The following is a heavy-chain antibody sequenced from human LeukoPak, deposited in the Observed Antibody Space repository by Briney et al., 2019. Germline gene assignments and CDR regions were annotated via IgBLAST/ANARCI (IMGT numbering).Heavy chain of an antibody. D-gene: IGHD3-22*01. CDR1: GFTVSSNY. Sequence: PGGSLRLSCAASGFTVSSNYMSWVRQAPGKGLEWVSVIYSGGSTYYADSVKGRFTISRDNSKNTLYLQMNSLRAEDTAVYYCARDEAYYDSSGYYSSFDYWGQGTLVTVSS. CDR3: ARDEAYYDSSGYYSSFDY. J-gene: IGHJ4*02. V-gene: IGHV3-66*01. CDR2: IYSGGST.